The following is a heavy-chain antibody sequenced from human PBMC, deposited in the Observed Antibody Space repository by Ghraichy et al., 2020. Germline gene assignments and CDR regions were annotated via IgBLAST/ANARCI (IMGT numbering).Heavy chain of an antibody. CDR2: IWYDGSNK. CDR1: GFTFTSYG. V-gene: IGHV3-33*06. Sequence: GGSLRLSCAACGFTFTSYGMYWVRYAPGKGLEWVAVIWYDGSNKYYADSVKGRFTISRDNSKNTLYLQMNSLRAEDTAVYYCAKDQKRYCSGCSCYLFDSWGPTTLPTVSP. CDR3: AKDQKRYCSGCSCYLFDS. J-gene: IGHJ4*02. D-gene: IGHD2-15*01.